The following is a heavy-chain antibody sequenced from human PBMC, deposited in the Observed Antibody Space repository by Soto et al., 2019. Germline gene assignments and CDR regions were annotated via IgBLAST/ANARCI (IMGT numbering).Heavy chain of an antibody. J-gene: IGHJ6*01. Sequence: QVQLVESGGGVVQPGRSLRLSCAASGFTFSSYGMHWVRQAPGKGLEWVAVISYDGSNKYYADSVKGRFTISRDNSKNXLYLQMNSLRAEDTAVYYCAKDRGPNDYYYYGMDVWGQGTTVTVSS. CDR2: ISYDGSNK. V-gene: IGHV3-30*18. CDR3: AKDRGPNDYYYYGMDV. CDR1: GFTFSSYG.